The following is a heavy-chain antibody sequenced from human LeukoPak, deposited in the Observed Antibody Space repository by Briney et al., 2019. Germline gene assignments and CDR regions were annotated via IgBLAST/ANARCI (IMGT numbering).Heavy chain of an antibody. CDR1: GYSFRRNG. CDR3: ARDVNYAFDY. CDR2: ISANSGNT. V-gene: IGHV1-18*01. Sequence: ASVKVSCKSTGYSFRRNGISWVRQAPGQGLEWMAWISANSGNTNYAQNFQDRDTLTTDTSTSTAYMELRSLRSDDTAVDYCARDVNYAFDYWGQGTLVTVSS. J-gene: IGHJ4*02. D-gene: IGHD3-16*01.